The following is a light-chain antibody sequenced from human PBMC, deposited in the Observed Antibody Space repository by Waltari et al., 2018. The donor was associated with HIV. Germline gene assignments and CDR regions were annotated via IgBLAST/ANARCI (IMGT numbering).Light chain of an antibody. CDR1: STDLGASDF. Sequence: QSVLTQPPSVSGSPGQSITIPCSGASTDLGASDFVYWYRQPPDRAPRLILYEVKKRPSGVSSRFSGSKSGNTASLTISGLQVEDEAVYFCSSYSTGDTLVLFGGGTRLTVL. V-gene: IGLV2-14*01. CDR2: EVK. J-gene: IGLJ2*01. CDR3: SSYSTGDTLVL.